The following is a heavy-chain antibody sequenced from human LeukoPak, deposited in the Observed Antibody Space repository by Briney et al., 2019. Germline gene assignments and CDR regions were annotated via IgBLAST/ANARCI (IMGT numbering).Heavy chain of an antibody. CDR1: GFTSGDYY. CDR3: ARGGFDY. CDR2: IRGKPYGGTT. D-gene: IGHD2-15*01. V-gene: IGHV3-49*04. J-gene: IGHJ4*02. Sequence: PGGSLRLSCTASGFTSGDYYLNWVRQAPGKGLEWVGFIRGKPYGGTTEYAASVKGRFTISRDDSKNIAYLQMNSLKTEDTAVYYCARGGFDYWGQGTLVTVSS.